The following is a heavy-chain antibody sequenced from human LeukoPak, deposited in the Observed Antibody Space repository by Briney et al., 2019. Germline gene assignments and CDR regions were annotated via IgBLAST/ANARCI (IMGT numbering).Heavy chain of an antibody. Sequence: GGSLRLSCAVPGITLSNYGMSWVRQAPGKGLVWVACISGSGGGTRYADSVKGRFTISRDDAKNTLFLQMNSLRVEDTAVYFCAKRGVVIRVFLVGFHKEAYYFESWGQGAQVTVSS. V-gene: IGHV3-23*01. CDR3: AKRGVVIRVFLVGFHKEAYYFES. CDR2: ISGSGGGT. D-gene: IGHD3-3*01. J-gene: IGHJ4*02. CDR1: GITLSNYG.